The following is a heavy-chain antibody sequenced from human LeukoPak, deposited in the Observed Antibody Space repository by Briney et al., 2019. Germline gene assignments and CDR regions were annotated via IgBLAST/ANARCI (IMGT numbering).Heavy chain of an antibody. D-gene: IGHD4-23*01. Sequence: VGSLRLSCAASGFTLSSYWMNWVRQAPGKGLVWVSRIASDGSSTTYADSVKGRFSISRDNAKNTLYLQMNSLRVEDTAVYYCARGRPHGNDYWGQGTLVTVSS. J-gene: IGHJ4*02. CDR3: ARGRPHGNDY. CDR2: IASDGSST. CDR1: GFTLSSYW. V-gene: IGHV3-74*01.